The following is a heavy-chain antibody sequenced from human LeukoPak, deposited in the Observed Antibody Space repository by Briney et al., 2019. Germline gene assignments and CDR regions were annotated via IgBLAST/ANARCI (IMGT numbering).Heavy chain of an antibody. D-gene: IGHD1-1*01. CDR1: GFTFRNYV. Sequence: GGSLRLSCAASGFTFRNYVIHWVRQAPGKGLEWVAVTSSDLNVKLYADSVKGQFTISRDNAKNSLYLQMNSLRDEDTAVYYCATPGGYGYYFDYWGQGTLVTVSS. CDR2: TSSDLNVK. V-gene: IGHV3-30-3*01. J-gene: IGHJ4*02. CDR3: ATPGGYGYYFDY.